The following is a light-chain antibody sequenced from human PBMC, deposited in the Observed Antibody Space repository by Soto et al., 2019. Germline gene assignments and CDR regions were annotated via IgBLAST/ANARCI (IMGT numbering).Light chain of an antibody. V-gene: IGKV1-5*01. CDR2: DAS. CDR1: QGISTW. Sequence: DIQMTQSPSSVSASLGDRVTITCRASQGISTWLAWYQQKPGKAPKLLIYDASDLETGAPSRFSGSGSGTEFTLTISSLQPDDFATYYCQHYNSYSEAFGQGTKVDIK. J-gene: IGKJ1*01. CDR3: QHYNSYSEA.